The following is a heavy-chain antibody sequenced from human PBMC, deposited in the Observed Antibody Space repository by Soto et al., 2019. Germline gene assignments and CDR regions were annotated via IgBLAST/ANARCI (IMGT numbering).Heavy chain of an antibody. CDR1: GYTFTNDD. Sequence: QVQLVQSGAEVKTPGASVKVSCKASGYTFTNDDISWVRQAPGQGLEWVGWVSTSNGRTNYAQKVQGRVTLNTDTSTTTAYMELRSLRFDDTAVYYCARGGYRYGYEYWGQGTLVTVSS. CDR2: VSTSNGRT. V-gene: IGHV1-18*04. D-gene: IGHD5-18*01. J-gene: IGHJ4*02. CDR3: ARGGYRYGYEY.